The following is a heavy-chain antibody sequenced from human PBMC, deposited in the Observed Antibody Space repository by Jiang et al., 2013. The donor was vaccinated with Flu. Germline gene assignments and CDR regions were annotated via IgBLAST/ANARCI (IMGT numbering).Heavy chain of an antibody. J-gene: IGHJ3*02. V-gene: IGHV3-21*01. CDR2: ISSSSSYI. Sequence: QLLESGGGLVQPGGSLRLSCAASGFTFSSYAMSWVRQAPGKGLEWVSSISSSSSYIYYADSVKGRFTISRDNAKNSLYLQMNSLRAEDTAVYYCARDRSSDFWSGENRGEAAFDIWGQGTMVTVSS. CDR3: ARDRSSDFWSGENRGEAAFDI. CDR1: GFTFSSYA. D-gene: IGHD3-3*01.